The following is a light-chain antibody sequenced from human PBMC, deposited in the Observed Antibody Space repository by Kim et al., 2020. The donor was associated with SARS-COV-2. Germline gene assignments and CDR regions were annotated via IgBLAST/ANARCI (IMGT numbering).Light chain of an antibody. Sequence: GKPVTSTGTGSSGSIARNYGQWYQQRPGSAPTTVIYEDNERPSGVPDRFSGSIDSSSNSASLTIYGLKTEDEADYYCQSYDSSNVVFGGGTQLTVL. CDR1: SGSIARNY. CDR2: EDN. CDR3: QSYDSSNVV. V-gene: IGLV6-57*02. J-gene: IGLJ2*01.